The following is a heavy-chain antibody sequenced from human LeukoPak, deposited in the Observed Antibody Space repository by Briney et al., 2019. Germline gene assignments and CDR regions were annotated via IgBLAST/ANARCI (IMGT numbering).Heavy chain of an antibody. CDR2: IYYSGST. Sequence: SETLSLTCTVSGGSISSYYWTWIRQPPGKGLEWIGYIYYSGSTNYNPSLKSRVTISVDTSKNQFSLKLSSVTAADTAVYYCARLGTSDYGDYWSQGTLVTVSS. CDR1: GGSISSYY. CDR3: ARLGTSDYGDY. D-gene: IGHD1-1*01. V-gene: IGHV4-59*08. J-gene: IGHJ4*02.